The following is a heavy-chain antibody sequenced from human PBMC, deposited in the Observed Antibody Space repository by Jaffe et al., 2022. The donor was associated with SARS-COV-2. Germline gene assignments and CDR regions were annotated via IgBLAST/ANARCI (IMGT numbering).Heavy chain of an antibody. Sequence: EVQLLESGGGLAQPGGSLRLSCAASGFTFSNYAMSWVRQAPGKGLEWVSAISGTGNNAYYADSVKGRFTISRDNSNNTLSLQMNSLRAEDTAVYHCAKVWRAGITTLDYWGQGTLVSVSS. CDR3: AKVWRAGITTLDY. J-gene: IGHJ4*02. V-gene: IGHV3-23*01. CDR2: ISGTGNNA. CDR1: GFTFSNYA. D-gene: IGHD3-22*01.